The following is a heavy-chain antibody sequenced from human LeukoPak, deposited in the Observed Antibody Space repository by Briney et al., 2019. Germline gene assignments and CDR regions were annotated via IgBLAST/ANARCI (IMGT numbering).Heavy chain of an antibody. CDR1: GFTFKNYG. CDR2: ICTSGDCT. CDR3: AKDWYSSGWYGGYYYYYYMDV. D-gene: IGHD6-19*01. Sequence: NPGGTLRLSCAASGFTFKNYGMSWVRQAPGKGLEWVSAICTSGDCTYYGDSVKGRFTISRDNSRDTLYLQMNSLRAEDTAVYYCAKDWYSSGWYGGYYYYYYMDVWGKGTTVTVSS. J-gene: IGHJ6*03. V-gene: IGHV3-23*01.